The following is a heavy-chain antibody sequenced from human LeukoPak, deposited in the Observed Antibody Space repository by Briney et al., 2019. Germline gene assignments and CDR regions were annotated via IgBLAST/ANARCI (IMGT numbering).Heavy chain of an antibody. Sequence: SQTLSLTCAISGDSVSSNSVAWHWIRQSPSRGLEWLGRTYYRSKWYNDYAVSVKSRITISPDTSKNQFSLQLNSVTPDDTAVYYCARVSSRVFDYWGQGTLVTVSS. J-gene: IGHJ4*02. CDR2: TYYRSKWYN. V-gene: IGHV6-1*01. CDR1: GDSVSSNSVA. D-gene: IGHD6-6*01. CDR3: ARVSSRVFDY.